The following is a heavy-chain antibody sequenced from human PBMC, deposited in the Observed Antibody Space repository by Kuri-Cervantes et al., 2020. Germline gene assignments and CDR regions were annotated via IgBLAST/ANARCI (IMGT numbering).Heavy chain of an antibody. J-gene: IGHJ6*02. CDR3: ARDPTTVGVSAVMRAGGGMDV. Sequence: GGSLRLSCAASGFTFSSYGMHWVRQAPGKGLEWVAVIWYDGSNKYYADSVKGRFAISRDNSKNTLYLQMNSLRAEDTAVYYCARDPTTVGVSAVMRAGGGMDVWGQGITVTVSS. D-gene: IGHD2-2*01. CDR2: IWYDGSNK. V-gene: IGHV3-33*01. CDR1: GFTFSSYG.